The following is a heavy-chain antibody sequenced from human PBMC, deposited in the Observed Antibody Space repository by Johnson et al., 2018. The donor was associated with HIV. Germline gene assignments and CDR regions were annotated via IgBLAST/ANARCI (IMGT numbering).Heavy chain of an antibody. J-gene: IGHJ3*02. CDR1: GFTFSTYW. Sequence: VQLVESGGGLVQPGGSLRLSCAASGFTFSTYWMSWVRQAPGKGLEWVSGISWKSGSIGYADSVKGRFTIYRDNAKNSLYLQMNSLRPEDTALYYCAKDMVPWFGELPWAFDTFDIWGQGTMVTVSS. V-gene: IGHV3-9*01. CDR3: AKDMVPWFGELPWAFDTFDI. D-gene: IGHD3-10*01. CDR2: ISWKSGSI.